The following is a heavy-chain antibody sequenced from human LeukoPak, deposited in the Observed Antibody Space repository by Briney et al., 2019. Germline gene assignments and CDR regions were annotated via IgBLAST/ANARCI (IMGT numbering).Heavy chain of an antibody. CDR3: AKILTGTGPTMDV. Sequence: PGGSLRLSCAVSGFTFSGFWMSWSRQAPGKGLEWVASINSHGSEGYYADVVKGRFTISRDNAKNSLYLQINSLRAEDTAVYYCAKILTGTGPTMDVWGQGTTVTVSS. D-gene: IGHD1-20*01. V-gene: IGHV3-7*03. CDR2: INSHGSEG. J-gene: IGHJ6*02. CDR1: GFTFSGFW.